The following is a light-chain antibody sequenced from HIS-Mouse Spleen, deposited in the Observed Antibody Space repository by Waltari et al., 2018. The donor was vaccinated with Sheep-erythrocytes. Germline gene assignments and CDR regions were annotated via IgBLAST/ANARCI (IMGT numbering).Light chain of an antibody. Sequence: QSALTQPPSASGSPGQSVTIPCTGTSIAVGGYNYVPWYQQHPGKAPKLMIYEVSKRPSGVPDRFSGSKSGNTASLTVSGLQAEDEADYYCSSYAGSNNWVFGGGTKLTVL. CDR2: EVS. CDR1: SIAVGGYNY. V-gene: IGLV2-8*01. CDR3: SSYAGSNNWV. J-gene: IGLJ3*02.